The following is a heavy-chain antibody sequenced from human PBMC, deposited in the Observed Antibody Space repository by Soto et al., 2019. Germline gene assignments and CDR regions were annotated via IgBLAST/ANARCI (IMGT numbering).Heavy chain of an antibody. CDR2: ISNDGSMM. CDR1: GFIFSSFG. V-gene: IGHV3-30*18. Sequence: QVQLVESVGGVVQPGRSLRLSCAASGFIFSSFGMHWVRQAPGKGLELFAVISNDGSMMYYADSVKGRFTISRDNPKNTMCLKMNCLRAEDAAVYYWAKDWLAVRGGYSYVPGYWGQGTLVTVSS. J-gene: IGHJ4*02. CDR3: AKDWLAVRGGYSYVPGY. D-gene: IGHD5-18*01.